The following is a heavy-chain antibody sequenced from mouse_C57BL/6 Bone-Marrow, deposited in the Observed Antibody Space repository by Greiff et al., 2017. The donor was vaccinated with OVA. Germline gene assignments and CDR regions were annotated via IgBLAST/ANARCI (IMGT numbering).Heavy chain of an antibody. Sequence: EVQVVESGGGLVKPGGSLKLSCAASGFTFSSYAMSWVRQTPEKRLEWVATISDGGSYTYYPDNVKGRFTISRDNAKNNLYLQMSHLKSEDTAMYYCARDQNLLWYPYWYFDVWGTGTTVTVSS. J-gene: IGHJ1*03. V-gene: IGHV5-4*01. D-gene: IGHD2-1*01. CDR1: GFTFSSYA. CDR2: ISDGGSYT. CDR3: ARDQNLLWYPYWYFDV.